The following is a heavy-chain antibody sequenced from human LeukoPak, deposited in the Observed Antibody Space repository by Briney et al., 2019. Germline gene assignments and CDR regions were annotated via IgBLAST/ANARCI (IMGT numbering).Heavy chain of an antibody. CDR1: GFTFSSHW. J-gene: IGHJ4*02. Sequence: GGSLRLSCAASGFTFSSHWMNWVRQAPGRGLEWVASVKRDGSKEYYVDSVKGRFTISRDNAKNSLTLRMNSLTAEDTAVYYCARETMVRGVLTGYYFDYWGQGTLVTVSS. D-gene: IGHD3-10*01. CDR3: ARETMVRGVLTGYYFDY. V-gene: IGHV3-7*03. CDR2: VKRDGSKE.